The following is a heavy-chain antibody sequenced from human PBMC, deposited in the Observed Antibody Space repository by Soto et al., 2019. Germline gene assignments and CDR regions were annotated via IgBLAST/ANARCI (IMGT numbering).Heavy chain of an antibody. D-gene: IGHD3-9*01. CDR2: ISYDGSNK. Sequence: PGGSLRLSCAASGFTFSSYAMHWVRQAPGKGLEWVAVISYDGSNKYYADSVKGRFTISRDNSKNTLYLQMNSLRAEDTAVYYCSTGPDILTGYSTPYYYYGMDVWGQGATVTVS. CDR1: GFTFSSYA. V-gene: IGHV3-30-3*01. CDR3: STGPDILTGYSTPYYYYGMDV. J-gene: IGHJ6*02.